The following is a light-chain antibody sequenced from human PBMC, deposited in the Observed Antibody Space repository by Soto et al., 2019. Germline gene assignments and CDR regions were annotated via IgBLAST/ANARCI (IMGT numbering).Light chain of an antibody. V-gene: IGLV2-14*01. J-gene: IGLJ2*01. CDR2: DVS. CDR3: SSYTSSSTLV. CDR1: SSDVGCYNY. Sequence: QSALTQPASVSGSPGQSITISCTGTSSDVGCYNYVSWYQQHPGKAPKLMIYDVSNRPSGVSNRGSGSKSGNTASLTISGLQAEDEADYYCSSYTSSSTLVFGGGTKLTVL.